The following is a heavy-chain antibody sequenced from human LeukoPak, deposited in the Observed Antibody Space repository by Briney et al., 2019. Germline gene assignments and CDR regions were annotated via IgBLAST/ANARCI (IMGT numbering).Heavy chain of an antibody. CDR1: GFRFIAYY. D-gene: IGHD2-15*01. Sequence: ASVKVSCKASGFRFIAYYMNWVRQAPGQGLEWMGWINPNTGDTKFAQKFQGRVTMTSDMSNTTAYMELSRLRSDDTAVYYCARRIDHYYYGMDVWGQGTTVTVSS. CDR2: INPNTGDT. J-gene: IGHJ6*02. V-gene: IGHV1-2*02. CDR3: ARRIDHYYYGMDV.